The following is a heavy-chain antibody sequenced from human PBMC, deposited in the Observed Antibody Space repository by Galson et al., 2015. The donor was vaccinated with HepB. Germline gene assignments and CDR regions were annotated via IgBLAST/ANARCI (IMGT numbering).Heavy chain of an antibody. Sequence: SLRLSCAASGFTFSSYGMHWVRQAPGKGLEWVAVISYDGSNKYYADSVKGRFTISRDNSKNTLYLQMNSLRAEDTAVYYCAKAHYDYGDYGGNSDFDYWGQGTLGTVSS. CDR2: ISYDGSNK. V-gene: IGHV3-30*18. J-gene: IGHJ4*02. CDR1: GFTFSSYG. CDR3: AKAHYDYGDYGGNSDFDY. D-gene: IGHD4-17*01.